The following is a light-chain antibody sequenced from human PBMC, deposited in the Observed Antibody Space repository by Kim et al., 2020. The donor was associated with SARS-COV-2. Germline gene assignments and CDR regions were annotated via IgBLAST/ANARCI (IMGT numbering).Light chain of an antibody. Sequence: QSALTQPRSVSGSLGRSVTISCSGASRDVGNYNLVSWYQQYSGKAPRLIIFDVSQRPSGVPDRFSGSKSGNTASLTISGLQPDDEADYYCCSYVGDFTWVFGGGTQLTVL. J-gene: IGLJ3*02. CDR1: SRDVGNYNL. CDR2: DVS. V-gene: IGLV2-11*01. CDR3: CSYVGDFTWV.